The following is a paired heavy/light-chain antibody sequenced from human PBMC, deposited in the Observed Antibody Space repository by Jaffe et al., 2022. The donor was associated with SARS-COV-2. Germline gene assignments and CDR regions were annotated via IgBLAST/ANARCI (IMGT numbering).Light chain of an antibody. CDR3: QQSYSIPQT. J-gene: IGKJ1*01. V-gene: IGKV1-39*01. CDR1: QSISNY. CDR2: AAS. Sequence: IQMTQSPSSLSASVGDRVTITCRASQSISNYLNWYQQKPGRAPKLLIYAASSLQSGVPSRFSGSGSGTGFTLTITSLQPEDFATYYCQQSYSIPQTFGQGTNVEIK.
Heavy chain of an antibody. V-gene: IGHV4-61*02. CDR1: GGSISSGSYY. CDR3: ARDLRRTSSLYTNWFDP. CDR2: IYTSGTT. J-gene: IGHJ5*02. Sequence: QVQLQESGPGLVKASQTLSLTCTVSGGSISSGSYYWSWIRQPAGKGLEWIGRIYTSGTTNYNPSLKSRVTISIDTSKNQFSLKLSSVTAADTAVYYCARDLRRTSSLYTNWFDPWGQGTLVTVSS. D-gene: IGHD6-13*01.